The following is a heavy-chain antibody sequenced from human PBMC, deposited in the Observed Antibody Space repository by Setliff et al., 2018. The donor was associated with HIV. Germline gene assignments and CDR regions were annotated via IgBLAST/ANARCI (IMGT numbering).Heavy chain of an antibody. J-gene: IGHJ3*02. Sequence: GGSLRLSCAASGFTFSSYSMNWVRQAPGKGLEWVSYISGSSSTIDYAGSLKGRFTISRDNAKNSLYLQMNSLRAEDTAVYYCARESLVGATYQRAFDIWGQGTMVTVSS. V-gene: IGHV3-48*01. CDR3: ARESLVGATYQRAFDI. CDR2: ISGSSSTI. CDR1: GFTFSSYS. D-gene: IGHD1-26*01.